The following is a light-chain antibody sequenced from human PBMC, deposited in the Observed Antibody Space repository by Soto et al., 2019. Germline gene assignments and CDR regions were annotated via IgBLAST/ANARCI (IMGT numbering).Light chain of an antibody. V-gene: IGKV3-15*01. CDR1: QCVSSN. CDR3: QQYYSWHPIT. Sequence: IVLTQSPPTLSVSPGERATVSFSASQCVSSNLPWYQQKPGQAPRLLMYGASTRATGNPARLSGSGSGTEFTLTIGILQSADFAVYYCQQYYSWHPITFGQGTRLEIK. J-gene: IGKJ5*01. CDR2: GAS.